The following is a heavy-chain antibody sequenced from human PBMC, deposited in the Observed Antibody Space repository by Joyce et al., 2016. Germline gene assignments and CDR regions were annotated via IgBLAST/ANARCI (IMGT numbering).Heavy chain of an antibody. Sequence: EVKVVESGGGLMQPGWSLRLSCAASGFIIYKNYMSWVRKAPGKGLEWVTFLAIAGDTYYADSVKGRFTISRDNSKNTVVLQMSNLRVEDTAVYYCVRPVTRRTFDNWGQGTLVTVSS. J-gene: IGHJ4*02. CDR1: GFIIYKNY. V-gene: IGHV3-53*01. CDR2: LAIAGDT. CDR3: VRPVTRRTFDN.